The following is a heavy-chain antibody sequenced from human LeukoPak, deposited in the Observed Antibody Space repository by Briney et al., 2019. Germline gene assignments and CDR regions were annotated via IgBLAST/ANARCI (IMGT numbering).Heavy chain of an antibody. CDR2: ISAYNGNT. CDR1: GYTFTSYD. J-gene: IGHJ6*02. CDR3: ARSEQLNPLVEPNYYYYGMDV. Sequence: ASVKVSCKASGYTFTSYDINWVRQATGQGLEWMGWISAYNGNTNYAQKLQGRVTMTTDTSTSTAYMELRSLRSDDTAVYYCARSEQLNPLVEPNYYYYGMDVWGQGTTVTVSS. V-gene: IGHV1-18*01. D-gene: IGHD6-13*01.